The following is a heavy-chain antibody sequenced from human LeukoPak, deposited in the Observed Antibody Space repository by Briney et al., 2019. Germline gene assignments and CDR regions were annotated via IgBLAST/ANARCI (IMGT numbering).Heavy chain of an antibody. CDR1: GFTFTTHW. J-gene: IGHJ4*02. CDR3: ARGKYGGYFIDY. D-gene: IGHD5-12*01. CDR2: IKPDGSDT. Sequence: PGGSLRLSCGASGFTFTTHWIHWVRQAPGKGLVWVSRIKPDGSDTNYADSVKGRFTISGDNAKNTVYLQMNSLRAEDTAVYYCARGKYGGYFIDYWGQGTLVTVSS. V-gene: IGHV3-74*01.